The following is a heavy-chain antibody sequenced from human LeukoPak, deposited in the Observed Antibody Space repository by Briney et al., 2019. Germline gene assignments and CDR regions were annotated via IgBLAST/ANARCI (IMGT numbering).Heavy chain of an antibody. J-gene: IGHJ5*02. Sequence: SGGSLRLSCAASGFTFSSYWMNWVRQAPGKGLEWVANIKEDGSEKYYVDSMKGRFTISRDNAKNSLYLQMNSLRAEDTAVYYCAKEGLWFGKTNWFDPWGQGTLVTVSS. CDR1: GFTFSSYW. CDR2: IKEDGSEK. V-gene: IGHV3-7*01. CDR3: AKEGLWFGKTNWFDP. D-gene: IGHD3-10*01.